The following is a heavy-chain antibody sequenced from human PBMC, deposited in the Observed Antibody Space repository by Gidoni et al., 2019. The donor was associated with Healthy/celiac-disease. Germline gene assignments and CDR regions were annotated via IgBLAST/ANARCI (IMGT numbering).Heavy chain of an antibody. J-gene: IGHJ6*03. D-gene: IGHD2-2*01. CDR1: GGTFSSYA. CDR2: IIPIFGTA. Sequence: QVQLVQSGAEVKKPGSSVKVSCKASGGTFSSYAISWVRQAPGQGLEWMGGIIPIFGTANYAQKFQGRVTITADKSTSTAYMELSSLRSEDTAVYYCARGGSDVVVPYYYYMDVWGKGTTVTVSS. V-gene: IGHV1-69*06. CDR3: ARGGSDVVVPYYYYMDV.